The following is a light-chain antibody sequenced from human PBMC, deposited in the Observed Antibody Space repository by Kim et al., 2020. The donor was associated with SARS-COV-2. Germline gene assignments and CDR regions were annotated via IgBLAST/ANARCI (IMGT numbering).Light chain of an antibody. CDR2: EDN. J-gene: IGLJ3*02. Sequence: KTVTLSGTGSSGSVASDYVQWYRQRPGSAPTTVIYEDNQSPSGVPDRFSGSIDSSSNSASLTISGLKTEDEADYYCQSYDSSNQGVFGGGTQLTVL. CDR3: QSYDSSNQGV. V-gene: IGLV6-57*02. CDR1: SGSVASDY.